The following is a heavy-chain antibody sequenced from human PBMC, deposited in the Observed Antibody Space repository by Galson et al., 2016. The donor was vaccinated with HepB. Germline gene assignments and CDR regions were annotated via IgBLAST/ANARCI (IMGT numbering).Heavy chain of an antibody. Sequence: SLRLACAASDSTFSRYARHWVRPSPDKGLEWVAVITFDGSNKYYADSMKGRFSISRDNSKNTRYLEMNSLRTEDAAVYYCASNTYSYDKTGTHYVNFFHYWGQGTRVTVSS. V-gene: IGHV3-30-3*01. D-gene: IGHD1-7*01. CDR1: DSTFSRYA. CDR3: ASNTYSYDKTGTHYVNFFHY. J-gene: IGHJ4*02. CDR2: ITFDGSNK.